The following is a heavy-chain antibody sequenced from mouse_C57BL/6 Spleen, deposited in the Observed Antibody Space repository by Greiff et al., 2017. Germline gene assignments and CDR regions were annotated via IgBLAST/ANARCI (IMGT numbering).Heavy chain of an antibody. Sequence: QVTLKVSGAELVKPGASVKISCKASGYAFSSYWMNWVKQRPGTGLEWIGQIYPGDGDPNSNGQFKGQATLTADKSSSPAYMKLSSMTSEDSAVECCARGGYDDDDDARDYWGQGTSVTVSS. CDR2: IYPGDGDP. J-gene: IGHJ4*01. CDR3: ARGGYDDDDDARDY. CDR1: GYAFSSYW. D-gene: IGHD2-4*01. V-gene: IGHV1-80*01.